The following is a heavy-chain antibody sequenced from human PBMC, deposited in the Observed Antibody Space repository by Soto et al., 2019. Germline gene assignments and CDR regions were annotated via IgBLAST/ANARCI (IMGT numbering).Heavy chain of an antibody. V-gene: IGHV1-18*04. D-gene: IGHD6-6*01. CDR2: ISAYDGNT. CDR1: GYTFTSYV. Sequence: GASMMLSFKNSGYTFTSYVIRWLRQAPGQVLEWMGWISAYDGNTKYAQYVQGRVTMSTETATRTTYRELRRLRSDDTAVYYWSRESGVCSLSSKDDGGR. CDR3: SRESGVCSLSSKDD. J-gene: IGHJ2*01.